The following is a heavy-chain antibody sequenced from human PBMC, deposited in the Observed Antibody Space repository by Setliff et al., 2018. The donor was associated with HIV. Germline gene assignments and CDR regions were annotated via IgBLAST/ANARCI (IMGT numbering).Heavy chain of an antibody. V-gene: IGHV3-33*06. J-gene: IGHJ6*02. D-gene: IGHD3-3*01. CDR2: IWHDGSNK. CDR3: AKSRTIYGEVIIQWAYMDV. CDR1: GFTFSNYG. Sequence: PGGSLRLSCAASGFTFSNYGMHWVRQAPGKGLEWVAVIWHDGSNKYYADSVKGRFTISRDNSKNTVYLQMNSLRAEDTAVYYCAKSRTIYGEVIIQWAYMDVWGQGTTVTVSS.